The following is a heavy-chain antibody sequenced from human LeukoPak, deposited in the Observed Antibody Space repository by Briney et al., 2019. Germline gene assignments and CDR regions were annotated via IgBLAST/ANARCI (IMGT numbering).Heavy chain of an antibody. Sequence: PGGSLRLSCAASGFTFSSYAMSWVRQAPGKGLEWVAVISYDGSNKYYADSVKGRFTISRDNSKNTLYLQMNSLRAEDTAVYYCARYRGYGMDVWGQGTTVTVSS. CDR1: GFTFSSYA. V-gene: IGHV3-30-3*01. J-gene: IGHJ6*02. D-gene: IGHD1-1*01. CDR2: ISYDGSNK. CDR3: ARYRGYGMDV.